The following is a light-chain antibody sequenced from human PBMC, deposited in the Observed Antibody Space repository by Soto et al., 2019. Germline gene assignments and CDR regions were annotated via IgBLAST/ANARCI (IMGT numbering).Light chain of an antibody. J-gene: IGKJ1*01. CDR1: QSVTSY. CDR3: QQRSNWPPT. Sequence: EIVLTQSQPTLSLSPVERSALXCRASQSVTSYLAWYQQKPGKAPRLLIYDASNRATGIPARFSGSGSGTDFTLTISSLEPEDFAVYYCQQRSNWPPTFGQGTKVDI. CDR2: DAS. V-gene: IGKV3-11*01.